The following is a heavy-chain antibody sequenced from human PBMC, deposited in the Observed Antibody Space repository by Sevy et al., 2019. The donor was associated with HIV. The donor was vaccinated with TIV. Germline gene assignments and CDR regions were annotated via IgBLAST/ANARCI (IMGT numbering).Heavy chain of an antibody. V-gene: IGHV3-23*01. Sequence: GGSLRLSCAASGFTFNTHAMNWVRQAPGKGLEWVSVISGPGYSTHYADSVKGRFTISRDNSKNTLYLQMNSLRADDTAVYYCAKALNPVLESMIEVIFPTLKGFDVWGQGTMVTVS. J-gene: IGHJ3*01. CDR2: ISGPGYST. D-gene: IGHD3-22*01. CDR1: GFTFNTHA. CDR3: AKALNPVLESMIEVIFPTLKGFDV.